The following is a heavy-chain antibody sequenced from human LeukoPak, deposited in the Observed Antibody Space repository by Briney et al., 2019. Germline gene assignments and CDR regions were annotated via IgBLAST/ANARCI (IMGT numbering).Heavy chain of an antibody. V-gene: IGHV3-7*01. Sequence: GGSLRLSCEASGFTFGSHAMYWVRQAPGKGLEWVAHINQDGSEEHYMDSVKARFTISRDNAKNSLSLQMNSLRAEDTAVYYCVRDGGVSGYDLLDYWGQGTLVTVSS. CDR3: VRDGGVSGYDLLDY. J-gene: IGHJ4*02. D-gene: IGHD5-12*01. CDR1: GFTFGSHA. CDR2: INQDGSEE.